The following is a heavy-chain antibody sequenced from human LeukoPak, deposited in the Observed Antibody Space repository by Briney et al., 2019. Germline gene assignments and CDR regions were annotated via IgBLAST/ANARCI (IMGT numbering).Heavy chain of an antibody. Sequence: PSQTLSLTCAVSGGSISSGGYSWSWIQQPPGKGLEWIGYIYHSGSTYYNPSLKSRVTISVDRSKNQFSLKLSSVTAADTAVYYCARVVTSGNGYYFDYWGQGTLVTVSS. CDR3: ARVVTSGNGYYFDY. J-gene: IGHJ4*02. CDR2: IYHSGST. CDR1: GGSISSGGYS. V-gene: IGHV4-30-2*01. D-gene: IGHD4-23*01.